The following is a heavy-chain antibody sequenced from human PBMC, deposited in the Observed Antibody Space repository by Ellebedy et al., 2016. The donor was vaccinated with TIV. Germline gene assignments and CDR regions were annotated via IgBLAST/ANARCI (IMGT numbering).Heavy chain of an antibody. Sequence: SETLSLTXTVSGASISTYYLRWIRQSPGKGLEWIGYIHHSGSTSYSPSPDSRVLLSIDTSKNQFSLKLSSVTAADTATYYCAREIRRYGELNTFYSAGMDVWGQGTTVVVSS. J-gene: IGHJ6*02. D-gene: IGHD2/OR15-2a*01. CDR3: AREIRRYGELNTFYSAGMDV. V-gene: IGHV4-59*01. CDR1: GASISTYY. CDR2: IHHSGST.